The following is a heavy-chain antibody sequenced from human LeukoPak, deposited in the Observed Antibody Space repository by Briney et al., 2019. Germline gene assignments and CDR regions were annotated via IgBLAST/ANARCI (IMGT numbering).Heavy chain of an antibody. CDR1: GYMFIGYY. D-gene: IGHD3-22*01. CDR3: ARDSSITTPRGGFDI. V-gene: IGHV1-2*02. J-gene: IGHJ3*02. CDR2: SNPNSCVP. Sequence: GPPVKVSCKASGYMFIGYYIHWVRQAPGQGVGGMGWSNPNSCVPNFAQMFRGRVTITRAPSINTGYMEVIRLASDDTAVYYCARDSSITTPRGGFDIWGRGTKVTVSS.